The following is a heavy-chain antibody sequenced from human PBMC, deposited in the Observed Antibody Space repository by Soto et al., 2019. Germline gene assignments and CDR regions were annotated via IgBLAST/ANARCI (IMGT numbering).Heavy chain of an antibody. V-gene: IGHV3-7*04. Sequence: EVQLVESGGGLVQPGESLRLSCAASGFTFSAFWMTWLRQAPGKGLEWVANIKRDGTVTHYGDSVEGRCTLSRDNAQNSLFLQLNSLRPEDTAMYYCARALSPPGEFFYAAFDVWGQGTFVTVSS. CDR3: ARALSPPGEFFYAAFDV. D-gene: IGHD2-2*01. J-gene: IGHJ3*01. CDR2: IKRDGTVT. CDR1: GFTFSAFW.